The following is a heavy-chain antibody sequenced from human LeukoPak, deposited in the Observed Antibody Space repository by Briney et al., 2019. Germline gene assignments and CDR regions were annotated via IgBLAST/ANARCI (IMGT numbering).Heavy chain of an antibody. J-gene: IGHJ4*02. D-gene: IGHD3-22*01. CDR3: ARASVNYYDSSGYYFV. V-gene: IGHV1-2*02. Sequence: ASVKVSCKASGYTFTSYYMHWVRQAPGQGLEWMGWINPNSGGTNYAQKFQGRVTMTRDTSISTAYMELSRLRSDDTAVYYCARASVNYYDSSGYYFVWGQGTLVTVSS. CDR2: INPNSGGT. CDR1: GYTFTSYY.